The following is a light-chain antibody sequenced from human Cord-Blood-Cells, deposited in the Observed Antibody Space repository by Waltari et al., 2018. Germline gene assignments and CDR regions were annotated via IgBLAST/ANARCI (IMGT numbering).Light chain of an antibody. CDR2: AAS. CDR1: QSISSY. Sequence: DFQLTQSPSSLSASVGDRVNITCRASQSISSYLNWYQQKPGKAPKRLIYAASSLQSGVPSRFSGSGSGTDFTLTISSLQPEDFATYYCQQSYSTPPTFGQGTKVEIK. V-gene: IGKV1-39*01. CDR3: QQSYSTPPT. J-gene: IGKJ1*01.